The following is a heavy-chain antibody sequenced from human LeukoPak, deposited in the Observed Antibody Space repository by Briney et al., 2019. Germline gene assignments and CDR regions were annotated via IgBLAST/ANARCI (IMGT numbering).Heavy chain of an antibody. CDR2: ISGCGGST. D-gene: IGHD3-22*01. J-gene: IGHJ4*02. Sequence: PGGSLTLSCAVSGITLSNYGMSWVRQAPGKGLEWVAGISGCGGSTNYADSVKGRFTISRDNPKNTLFLQMNSLRAEDTAVYFCAKRGVVIRVILVGFHKEAYYFDSWGQGALVTVSS. V-gene: IGHV3-23*01. CDR3: AKRGVVIRVILVGFHKEAYYFDS. CDR1: GITLSNYG.